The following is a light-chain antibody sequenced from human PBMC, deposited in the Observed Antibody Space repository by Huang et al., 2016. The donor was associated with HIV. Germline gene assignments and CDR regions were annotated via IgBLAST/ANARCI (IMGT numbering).Light chain of an antibody. CDR3: QQYFSSPPLT. V-gene: IGKV1-NL1*01. Sequence: DIQMTQSPSSLSASIGDRVTMSCRASQTVDMYLNWYQQTPGRAPKLLIYAASNLGSGVPSRFSGRGSGTDDTLTISRLQPEDFATYYCQQYFSSPPLTFGGGTKVEIK. J-gene: IGKJ4*01. CDR1: QTVDMY. CDR2: AAS.